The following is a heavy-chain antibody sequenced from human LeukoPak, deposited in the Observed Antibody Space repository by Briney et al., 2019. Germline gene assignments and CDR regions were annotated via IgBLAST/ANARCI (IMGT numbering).Heavy chain of an antibody. CDR2: IYHSGST. D-gene: IGHD2-2*01. V-gene: IGHV4-38-2*01. J-gene: IGHJ6*03. Sequence: PSETLSLTCAVSGYSISSGYYWGWIRQPPGKGLEWIGSIYHSGSTYYNPSLKSRVTISVDTSKNQFSLKLSSVTAADTAVYYCARLKYQLLLGYMDVWGKGTTVTVSS. CDR3: ARLKYQLLLGYMDV. CDR1: GYSISSGYY.